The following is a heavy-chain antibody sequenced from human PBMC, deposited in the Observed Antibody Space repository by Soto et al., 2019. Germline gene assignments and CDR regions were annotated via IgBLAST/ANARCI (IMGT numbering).Heavy chain of an antibody. CDR1: GGSISSSSYY. J-gene: IGHJ1*01. V-gene: IGHV4-39*01. CDR3: ARHAAPLKCDFWSGYRYFQH. CDR2: IYYSGST. D-gene: IGHD3-3*01. Sequence: QLQLQESGPGLVKPSETLSLTCTVSGGSISSSSYYWGWIRQPPGKGLEWIGSIYYSGSTYYNPSLKSRVTISVDTSKNQFSLKLSSVTAADTAVYYCARHAAPLKCDFWSGYRYFQHWGQGTLVTVSS.